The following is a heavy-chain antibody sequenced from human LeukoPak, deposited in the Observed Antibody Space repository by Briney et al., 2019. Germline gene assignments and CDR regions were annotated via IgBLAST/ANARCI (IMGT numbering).Heavy chain of an antibody. CDR2: ISAYNGNT. D-gene: IGHD6-13*01. CDR1: GYTFTSYA. CDR3: ARVLVLHYYYYMDV. J-gene: IGHJ6*03. Sequence: ASVKVSCKASGYTFTSYAMNWVRQAPGQGLEWMGWISAYNGNTNYAQKLQGRVTMTTDTSTSTAYMELRSLRSDDTAVYYCARVLVLHYYYYMDVWGKGTTVTVSS. V-gene: IGHV1-18*01.